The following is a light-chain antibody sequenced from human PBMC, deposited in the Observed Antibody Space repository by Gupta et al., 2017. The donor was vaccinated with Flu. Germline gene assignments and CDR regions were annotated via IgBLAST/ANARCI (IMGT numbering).Light chain of an antibody. CDR3: AAWDDSLWV. J-gene: IGLJ3*02. V-gene: IGLV1-44*01. Sequence: QSLLTQPPSASGTPGQRVTISRSGSSANIGSKTVNWDQQLPGTAPKLLIYSNNQRPSGVPDRFSGYKCGTAASLAISGLQSEDEADYYCAAWDDSLWVFGGGTKLTGL. CDR2: SNN. CDR1: SANIGSKT.